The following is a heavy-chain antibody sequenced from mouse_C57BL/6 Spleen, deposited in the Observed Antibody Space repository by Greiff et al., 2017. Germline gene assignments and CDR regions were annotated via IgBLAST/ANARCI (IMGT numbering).Heavy chain of an antibody. D-gene: IGHD1-1*01. V-gene: IGHV1-80*01. J-gene: IGHJ2*01. CDR2: IYPGDGDT. CDR1: GYAFSSYW. CDR3: ARSYYYGSSYDDY. Sequence: VKLQESGAELVKPGASVKISCKASGYAFSSYWMNWVKQRPGKGLEWIGQIYPGDGDTNYNGKFKGKATLTADKSSSTAYMQLSSLTSEDSAVYFCARSYYYGSSYDDYWGQGTTLTVSS.